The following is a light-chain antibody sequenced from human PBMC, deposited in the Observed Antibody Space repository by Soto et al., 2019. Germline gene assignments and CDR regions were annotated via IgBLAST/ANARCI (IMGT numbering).Light chain of an antibody. J-gene: IGKJ5*01. CDR2: GAS. CDR1: QSVGND. CDR3: QQYNKWPQT. Sequence: EIVMTQTPATLSVSPGERATLCCRASQSVGNDLAWYQHKPGQAPRLLTHGASNRATGIPARFSGAGSGTEFTLTISSLQSEDFGVYYCQQYNKWPQTFGQGTRLEIK. V-gene: IGKV3-15*01.